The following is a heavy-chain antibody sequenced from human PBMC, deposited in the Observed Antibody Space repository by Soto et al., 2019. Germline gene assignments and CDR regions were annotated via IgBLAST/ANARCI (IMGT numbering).Heavy chain of an antibody. D-gene: IGHD3-3*01. J-gene: IGHJ4*02. CDR1: GYTFTSYD. Sequence: GASVKVSCKASGYTFTSYDIYWVRQATGQGLEWMGGLNPNTGDSGYAQKFQGRITVTSDTSINTVHMELSSLRSEDTAVFYCARRAETNGWNGFGADKYYFDFWGQGTLVTVSS. CDR2: LNPNTGDS. V-gene: IGHV1-8*01. CDR3: ARRAETNGWNGFGADKYYFDF.